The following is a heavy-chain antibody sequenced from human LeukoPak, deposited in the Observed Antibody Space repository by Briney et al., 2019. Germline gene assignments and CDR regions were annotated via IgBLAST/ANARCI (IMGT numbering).Heavy chain of an antibody. J-gene: IGHJ5*02. CDR2: INHCGST. CDR3: ARRRYSSGWYIAQNWFDP. Sequence: SETLSLTCAVYGGSFSGYYWSWIRQPPGKGLEWIGEINHCGSTNYNPSLKSRVAISVDTSKNQFSLKLSSVTAADTAVYYCARRRYSSGWYIAQNWFDPWGQGTLVTVSS. CDR1: GGSFSGYY. D-gene: IGHD6-19*01. V-gene: IGHV4-34*01.